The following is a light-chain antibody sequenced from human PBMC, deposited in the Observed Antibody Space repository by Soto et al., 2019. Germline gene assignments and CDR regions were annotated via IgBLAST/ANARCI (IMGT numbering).Light chain of an antibody. CDR3: QQYNTYST. Sequence: DIQMTQSPFSLSASVGDRVTPTCRASQSISSWLAWYQQKPGKAPKLLIYKASTLKSGVPSRFSGSGSGTEFTLTISSLQPDDFATYYCQQYNTYSTFGQGTLLEIK. CDR2: KAS. V-gene: IGKV1-5*03. J-gene: IGKJ5*01. CDR1: QSISSW.